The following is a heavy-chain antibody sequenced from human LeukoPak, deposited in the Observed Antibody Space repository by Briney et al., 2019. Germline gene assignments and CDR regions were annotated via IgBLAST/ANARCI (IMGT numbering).Heavy chain of an antibody. J-gene: IGHJ4*02. CDR3: ARDQPRRTSWYDY. Sequence: GGSLRLSCAASGFTFSDYYMDWVRQAPGKGLEWVSAISGSGGSTYYADSVKGRFTISRDNAKNSLYLQMNSLRDEDTAVYYCARDQPRRTSWYDYWGQGTLVTVSS. D-gene: IGHD6-13*01. CDR1: GFTFSDYY. V-gene: IGHV3-11*04. CDR2: ISGSGGST.